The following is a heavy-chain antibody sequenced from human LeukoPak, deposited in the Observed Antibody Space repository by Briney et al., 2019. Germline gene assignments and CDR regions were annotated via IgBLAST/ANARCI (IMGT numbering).Heavy chain of an antibody. D-gene: IGHD1-7*01. CDR1: GFTFSSCW. V-gene: IGHV3-74*01. CDR3: ARVTSVTGTIFDS. CDR2: INSDGSST. Sequence: GGSLRLSCAASGFTFSSCWMHWVRQAPGKGLGWDARINSDGSSTSYADSVKGRFTISRDNAKNTLYLQMSSLRAEDTAVYYCARVTSVTGTIFDSWGQGTLVTVSS. J-gene: IGHJ4*02.